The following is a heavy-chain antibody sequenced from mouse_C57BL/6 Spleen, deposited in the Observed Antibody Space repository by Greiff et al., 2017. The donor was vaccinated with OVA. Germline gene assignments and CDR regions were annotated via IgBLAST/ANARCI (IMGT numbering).Heavy chain of an antibody. CDR3: ARERIYYYHWYFDG. V-gene: IGHV1-64*01. D-gene: IGHD1-1*01. CDR2: IHPNSGST. Sequence: QVQLQQSGPELVKPGASVKLSCKASGYTFTSYWMHWVKQRHGQGLEWIGMIHPNSGSTNYNQKFKSKATLTVDKSSSTAYMELSSLTCEDSAVSAVARERIYYYHWYFDGWGTGTTVTVSS. CDR1: GYTFTSYW. J-gene: IGHJ1*03.